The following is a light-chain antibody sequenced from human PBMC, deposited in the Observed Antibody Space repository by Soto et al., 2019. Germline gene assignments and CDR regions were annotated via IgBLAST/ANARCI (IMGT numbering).Light chain of an antibody. CDR3: LQHNSYPYT. CDR2: AAS. V-gene: IGKV1-17*01. Sequence: DIQMTQSPSSLSASVGDRVTITCRASQDIRNDLGWHQQKRGKATKRLIYAASSLQRGVPSRFSGSGSGTEFTHTLNSLQPEDFATYYCLQHNSYPYTLRQGTKLKIK. CDR1: QDIRND. J-gene: IGKJ2*01.